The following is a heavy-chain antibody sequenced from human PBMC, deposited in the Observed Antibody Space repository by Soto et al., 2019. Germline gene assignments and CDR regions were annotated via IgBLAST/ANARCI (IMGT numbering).Heavy chain of an antibody. J-gene: IGHJ6*02. V-gene: IGHV3-7*01. Sequence: SLRLSCAASGFTFSTYWMNWVRQAPGKGLEWVANIKQDGSEKYYVDSVKGRFAISRDNAKDSLSLQMNNLRAEDTAVYYCVRDWSTFWGMDVWGQGTTVTVSS. CDR3: VRDWSTFWGMDV. CDR1: GFTFSTYW. CDR2: IKQDGSEK.